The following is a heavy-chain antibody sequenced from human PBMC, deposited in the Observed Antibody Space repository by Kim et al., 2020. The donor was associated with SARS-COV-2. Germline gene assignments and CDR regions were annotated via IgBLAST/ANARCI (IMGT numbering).Heavy chain of an antibody. Sequence: KGRFTISRDNSKNTLYLQMNSLRAEDTAVYYCAKDPPLITIFGVVNYFDYWGQGTLVTVSS. V-gene: IGHV3-23*01. J-gene: IGHJ4*02. D-gene: IGHD3-3*01. CDR3: AKDPPLITIFGVVNYFDY.